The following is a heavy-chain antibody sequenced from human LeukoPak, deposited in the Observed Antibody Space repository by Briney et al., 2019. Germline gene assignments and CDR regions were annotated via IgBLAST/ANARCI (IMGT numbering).Heavy chain of an antibody. CDR3: AKSSYYDSSGRPLDY. D-gene: IGHD3-22*01. CDR2: ISYDGSDK. J-gene: IGHJ4*02. V-gene: IGHV3-30*18. CDR1: GFTFSSYG. Sequence: GRSLRLSCAASGFTFSSYGMHWVRQAPGKGLEWVAVISYDGSDKYYADSVKGRFTISRDNAKNSLYLQMNSLRAEDTALYYCAKSSYYDSSGRPLDYWGQGTLVTVSS.